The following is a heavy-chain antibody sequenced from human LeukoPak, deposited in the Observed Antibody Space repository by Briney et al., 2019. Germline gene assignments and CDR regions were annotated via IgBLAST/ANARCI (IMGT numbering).Heavy chain of an antibody. CDR3: ARGKKGSRDGYNRYVLDY. V-gene: IGHV1-3*01. CDR1: GYTFTSYA. J-gene: IGHJ4*02. CDR2: INAGNGNT. D-gene: IGHD5-24*01. Sequence: ASVKVPCKASGYTFTSYAMHWVRQAPGQRLEWMGWINAGNGNTKYSQKFQGRVTITADESTSTAYMELSSLRSEDTAVYYCARGKKGSRDGYNRYVLDYWGQGTLVTVSS.